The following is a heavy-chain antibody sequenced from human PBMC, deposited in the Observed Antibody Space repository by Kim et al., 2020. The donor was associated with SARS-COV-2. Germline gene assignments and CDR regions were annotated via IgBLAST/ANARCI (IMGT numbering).Heavy chain of an antibody. V-gene: IGHV3-30-3*01. Sequence: GGSLRLSCAASGFTFSSYAMHWVRQAPGKRLEWVGVISYDGSNKYYADSVKGRFTISRDNSKNTLYLQMNSLRAEDTAVFYCALPRGGSYFSPFDYWGQGTLVTVSS. CDR3: ALPRGGSYFSPFDY. CDR2: ISYDGSNK. CDR1: GFTFSSYA. J-gene: IGHJ4*02. D-gene: IGHD1-26*01.